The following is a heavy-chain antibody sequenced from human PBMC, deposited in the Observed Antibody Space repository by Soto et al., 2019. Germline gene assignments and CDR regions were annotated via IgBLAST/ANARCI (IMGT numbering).Heavy chain of an antibody. D-gene: IGHD2-2*01. J-gene: IGHJ5*02. Sequence: QVQLVQSGGEVKRPAASVKVSCNTSGYTFSNYGITWVRQAPGPPLEWLGWISLYSDGTNYAQKFQGRVSMTTDTSTTTAYMELRSLRSDDTAVYYCASVVPGAEAWFGPWGQGTLVTVSS. CDR1: GYTFSNYG. V-gene: IGHV1-18*01. CDR3: ASVVPGAEAWFGP. CDR2: ISLYSDGT.